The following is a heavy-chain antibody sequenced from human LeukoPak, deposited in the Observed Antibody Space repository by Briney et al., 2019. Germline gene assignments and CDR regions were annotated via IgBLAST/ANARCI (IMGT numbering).Heavy chain of an antibody. J-gene: IGHJ4*02. Sequence: GGSLRLSCAASGFTFSSYAMSWVRQAPGKGLEWVSAISGSGGTTYYADSVKGRFTVSRDNSKNTVFLQMNSLRADDTAVYYCAKGKYSSSWPTFDYWGQGTLVTVSS. CDR1: GFTFSSYA. CDR3: AKGKYSSSWPTFDY. CDR2: ISGSGGTT. V-gene: IGHV3-23*01. D-gene: IGHD6-13*01.